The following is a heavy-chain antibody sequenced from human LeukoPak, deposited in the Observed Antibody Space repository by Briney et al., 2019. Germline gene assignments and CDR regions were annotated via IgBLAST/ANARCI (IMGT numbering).Heavy chain of an antibody. CDR3: AKDKSSSSGWYYFDY. J-gene: IGHJ4*02. CDR2: ISGSGRST. D-gene: IGHD6-19*01. V-gene: IGHV3-23*01. Sequence: GGSLRLSCAASEFTLSNHVMNWVRQAPGKGLEWVSGISGSGRSTYYADSVKGRFTISRDNSRNTLYLQMNSLRAEDTAVYYCAKDKSSSSGWYYFDYWGQGTLVTVSS. CDR1: EFTLSNHV.